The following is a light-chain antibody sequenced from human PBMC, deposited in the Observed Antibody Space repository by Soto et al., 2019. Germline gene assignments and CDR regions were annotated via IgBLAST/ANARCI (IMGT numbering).Light chain of an antibody. CDR1: SSNIGSNT. CDR2: SDN. Sequence: QSVLTQPPSASGTPGQTVTISCSGSSSNIGSNTVNLYQQLQGTAPKPLIYSDNQLPSGIPARFCGSKSVNSASLAISGLQSEDEADYHCAAWDDSLDALVFGGGTKVTVL. CDR3: AAWDDSLDALV. J-gene: IGLJ2*01. V-gene: IGLV1-44*01.